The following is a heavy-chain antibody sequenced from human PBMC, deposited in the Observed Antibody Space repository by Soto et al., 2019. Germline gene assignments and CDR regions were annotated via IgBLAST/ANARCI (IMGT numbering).Heavy chain of an antibody. J-gene: IGHJ6*02. D-gene: IGHD5-18*01. Sequence: VKVSCKASGGTFSSYAISWVRQAPGQGLEWMGGIIPILGTANYAQKFQGRVTITADKSTSTAYMELSSLRSEDTAVYYCARDSSTDTAMVTSQYYYYGMDVWGQGTTVTVSS. CDR1: GGTFSSYA. CDR3: ARDSSTDTAMVTSQYYYYGMDV. V-gene: IGHV1-69*10. CDR2: IIPILGTA.